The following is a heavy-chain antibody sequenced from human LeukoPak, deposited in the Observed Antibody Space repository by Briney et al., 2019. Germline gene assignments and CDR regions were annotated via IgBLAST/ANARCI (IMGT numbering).Heavy chain of an antibody. Sequence: GRSLRLSCAASGFTFSSYAMHWVRQAPGKGLEWVAVISYDGSNKYYADSVKGRFTISRDNSKNTLYLQMNSLRAEDTAVYYCARVGREGGWELDSWGQGTLVTVSS. D-gene: IGHD4-23*01. CDR1: GFTFSSYA. CDR2: ISYDGSNK. J-gene: IGHJ4*02. V-gene: IGHV3-30-3*01. CDR3: ARVGREGGWELDS.